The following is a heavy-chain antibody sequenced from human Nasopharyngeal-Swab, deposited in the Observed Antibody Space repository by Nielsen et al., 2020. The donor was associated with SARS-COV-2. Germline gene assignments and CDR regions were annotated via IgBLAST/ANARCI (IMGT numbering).Heavy chain of an antibody. D-gene: IGHD3-10*01. J-gene: IGHJ6*02. V-gene: IGHV5-51*01. CDR2: IYPGDSDT. Sequence: NVTRKGSGYRFSTYWINWVRQMPGKGLDWMGLIYPGDSDTRYSPSFQGQVSISVDKSITTAYLQWNSLKASDTATYFCAIDYGSGTYGLDVWGQGTRVTVSS. CDR1: GYRFSTYW. CDR3: AIDYGSGTYGLDV.